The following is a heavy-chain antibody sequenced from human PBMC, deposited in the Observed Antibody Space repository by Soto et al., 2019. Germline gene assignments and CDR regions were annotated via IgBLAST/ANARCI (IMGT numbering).Heavy chain of an antibody. V-gene: IGHV1-69*13. D-gene: IGHD5-12*01. CDR2: IIPIFGTA. CDR3: ARGAEMATIPYNWFDP. CDR1: GGTFSSYA. Sequence: SVKVSCKASGGTFSSYAISWVRQAPGQGLEWMGGIIPIFGTANYAQKFQGRVTITADESTSTAYMELSSLRSEDTAVYYCARGAEMATIPYNWFDPWGQGTMVIVSA. J-gene: IGHJ5*02.